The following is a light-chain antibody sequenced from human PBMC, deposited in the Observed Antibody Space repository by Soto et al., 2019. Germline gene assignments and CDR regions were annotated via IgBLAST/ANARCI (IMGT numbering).Light chain of an antibody. Sequence: EIVMTQSPPTLSVSPVERATFSCRASQSVSSNLAWYQQKPGQAPRLLIYGASTRATGIPARFSGGGSGTEFTLTISSLQSEDFAVYYCQQYNNWPPYTFGQGTKLEIK. CDR3: QQYNNWPPYT. J-gene: IGKJ2*01. CDR1: QSVSSN. CDR2: GAS. V-gene: IGKV3-15*01.